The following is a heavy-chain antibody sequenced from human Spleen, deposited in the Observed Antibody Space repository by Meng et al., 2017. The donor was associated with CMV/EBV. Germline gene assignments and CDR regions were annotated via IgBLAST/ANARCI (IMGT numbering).Heavy chain of an antibody. CDR2: VYYSGRT. J-gene: IGHJ4*02. CDR1: GCSISCTNW. D-gene: IGHD6-25*01. Sequence: AFSGCSISCTNWWSWVRQPPVEGLELIGEVYYSGRTNYNPSLKIRVPIFLAKSKNQFSLKLNSVTAADTAVYYCARAASGQDYFDSWGQGTLVTVSS. V-gene: IGHV4-4*02. CDR3: ARAASGQDYFDS.